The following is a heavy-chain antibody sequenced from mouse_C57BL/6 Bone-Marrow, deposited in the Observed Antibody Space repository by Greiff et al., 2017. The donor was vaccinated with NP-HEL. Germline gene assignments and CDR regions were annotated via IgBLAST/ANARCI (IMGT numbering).Heavy chain of an antibody. V-gene: IGHV14-4*01. CDR3: TTNSDEASWFAY. Sequence: VQLQQSGAELVRPGASVKLSCTASGFNIKDDYMHWVKQRPEQGLEWIGWIDPENGDTEYASKFQGKATITADTSSNTAYLQLSSLTSEDTAVYYCTTNSDEASWFAYWGQGTLVTVSA. J-gene: IGHJ3*01. CDR2: IDPENGDT. CDR1: GFNIKDDY.